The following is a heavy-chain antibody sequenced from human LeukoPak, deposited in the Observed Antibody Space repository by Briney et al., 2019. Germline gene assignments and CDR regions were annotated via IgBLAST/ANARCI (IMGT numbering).Heavy chain of an antibody. J-gene: IGHJ4*02. D-gene: IGHD5-18*01. CDR2: ISAYNGNT. CDR1: GYTFTSYG. CDR3: ARGKYSYGYVLARLMDY. V-gene: IGHV1-18*01. Sequence: EASVKVSCKASGYTFTSYGISWVRQAPGQGLEWMGWISAYNGNTNYAQKLQGRVTMTTDTSTSTAYMELRSLRSDDTAVYYCARGKYSYGYVLARLMDYWGQGTLVTVSS.